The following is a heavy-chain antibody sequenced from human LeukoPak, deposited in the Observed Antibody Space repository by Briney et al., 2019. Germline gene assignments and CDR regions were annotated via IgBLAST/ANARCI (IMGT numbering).Heavy chain of an antibody. CDR1: GGSISSGSYY. CDR2: IYTSGST. D-gene: IGHD1-26*01. J-gene: IGHJ4*02. CDR3: ARGSGSYYD. V-gene: IGHV4-61*02. Sequence: PSETLSLTCTVSGGSISSGSYYWSWIRQPAGKGLEWIGRIYTSGSTNYNPSLKSRVTISVDTSKNQFSLKLSSVTAADTAVYYRARGSGSYYDWGQGTLVTVSS.